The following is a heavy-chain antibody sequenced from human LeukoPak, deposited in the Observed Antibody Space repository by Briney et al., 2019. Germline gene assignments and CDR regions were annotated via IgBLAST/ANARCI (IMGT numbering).Heavy chain of an antibody. CDR1: GGSISSSSYY. J-gene: IGHJ6*03. CDR3: ARDLLCHMDV. CDR2: IYYSGST. V-gene: IGHV4-39*02. Sequence: SETLSLTCTVSGGSISSSSYYWGWIRQPPGKGLEWIGSIYYSGSTYYNPSLKSRVTISVDTSKNQFSLKLSSVTAADTAVYYCARDLLCHMDVWGKGTTVTVSS. D-gene: IGHD2-21*01.